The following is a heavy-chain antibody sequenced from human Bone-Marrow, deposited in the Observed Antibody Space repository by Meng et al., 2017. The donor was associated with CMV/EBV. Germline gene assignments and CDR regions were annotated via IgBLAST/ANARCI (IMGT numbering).Heavy chain of an antibody. V-gene: IGHV3-21*01. D-gene: IGHD2-2*01. CDR1: GLDFNTSS. J-gene: IGHJ4*02. CDR3: ARDKKGYAIFDY. Sequence: GESLKISCAASGLDFNTSSMNWVRQAPGKGLEWVSSIDSSGNYIYSADSVKGRFTISRDNRKSSLYLQMNSLRAEDTAVYYCARDKKGYAIFDYWGQGTLVTVSS. CDR2: IDSSGNYI.